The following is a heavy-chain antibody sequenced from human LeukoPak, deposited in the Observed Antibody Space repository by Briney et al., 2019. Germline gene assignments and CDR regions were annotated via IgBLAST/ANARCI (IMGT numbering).Heavy chain of an antibody. Sequence: ASVKVSCKASGYTFTSYGISWVRQAPGQGLEWMGWISAYNGNTNYAQKFQGRVTMTRNTSISTAYMELSSLRSEDTAVYYCARGAYSSSYNWFDPWGQGTLVTVSS. J-gene: IGHJ5*02. CDR2: ISAYNGNT. V-gene: IGHV1-18*01. CDR1: GYTFTSYG. D-gene: IGHD6-13*01. CDR3: ARGAYSSSYNWFDP.